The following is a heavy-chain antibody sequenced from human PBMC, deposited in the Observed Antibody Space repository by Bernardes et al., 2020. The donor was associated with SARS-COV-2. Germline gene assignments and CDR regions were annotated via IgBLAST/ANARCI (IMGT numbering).Heavy chain of an antibody. CDR1: GFTFSSYA. J-gene: IGHJ4*02. CDR3: AKFLAGSSPHRTGAVTYCDS. CDR2: ISGSVGTT. D-gene: IGHD1-26*01. Sequence: GGSLRLSCAASGFTFSSYAMNWVRQAPGEGLEWVSAISGSVGTTFYTDSVKGRFTISRDNSKNTLYLQMKSLRADDTAVYYCAKFLAGSSPHRTGAVTYCDSWGQGTLVTGAS. V-gene: IGHV3-23*01.